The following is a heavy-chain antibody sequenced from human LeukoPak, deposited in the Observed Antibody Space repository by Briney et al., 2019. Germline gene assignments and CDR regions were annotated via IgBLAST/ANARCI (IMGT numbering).Heavy chain of an antibody. J-gene: IGHJ4*02. D-gene: IGHD3-10*01. Sequence: GGSLRLSCAASGFTFSSYSVNWVRQAPGKGLEWVSYISGNSRAKYYADSVKGRFTISRDNAKNSLYLQMSSLGDEDTAVYYCGKSGQNYYGSVWGQGTQVTVSS. CDR1: GFTFSSYS. CDR2: ISGNSRAK. V-gene: IGHV3-48*02. CDR3: GKSGQNYYGSV.